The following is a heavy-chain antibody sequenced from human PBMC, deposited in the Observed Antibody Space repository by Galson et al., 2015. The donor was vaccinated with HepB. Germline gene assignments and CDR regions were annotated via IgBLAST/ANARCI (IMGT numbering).Heavy chain of an antibody. CDR3: ARWWDNHSPMDS. D-gene: IGHD2-15*01. V-gene: IGHV1-18*04. CDR2: IGTYNGNT. CDR1: GYTFTNNC. Sequence: SVKVSCKASGYTFTNNCITWVRQAPGQRLEWMGWIGTYNGNTNCALKFQDRVTMTTDTSTSTVYMELRSLTSKDTAVYYCARWWDNHSPMDSWGQGTLVTVSS. J-gene: IGHJ4*02.